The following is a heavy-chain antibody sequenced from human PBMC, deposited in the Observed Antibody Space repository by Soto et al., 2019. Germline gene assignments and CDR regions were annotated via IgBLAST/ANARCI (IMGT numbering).Heavy chain of an antibody. CDR1: GFTVSSNY. V-gene: IGHV3-53*02. Sequence: EVQLVETGGGLIQPGGSLRLSCAASGFTVSSNYMSWVRQAPGKGLEWVSVIYSGGSTYYADSVKGRFTISRDNSKNTLYLQMNSLRAEDTAVYYCARGVLMTTVPYYYYGMDVWGQGTTVTVSS. D-gene: IGHD4-17*01. J-gene: IGHJ6*02. CDR3: ARGVLMTTVPYYYYGMDV. CDR2: IYSGGST.